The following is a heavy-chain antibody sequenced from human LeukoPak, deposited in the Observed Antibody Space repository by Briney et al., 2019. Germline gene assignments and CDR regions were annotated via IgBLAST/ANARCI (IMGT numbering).Heavy chain of an antibody. CDR3: ARDRGDVVVTAENAFDS. J-gene: IGHJ3*02. Sequence: PPESLSLTCPVSGGSISSYCWSWIRQPPGKGLEWVGYTFYSGSTNYNPTSKSRVTISVDTSKTQFSLKLSSVTAADTAVYYCARDRGDVVVTAENAFDSWGQGTMVTVSS. CDR2: TFYSGST. V-gene: IGHV4-59*01. D-gene: IGHD2-21*02. CDR1: GGSISSYC.